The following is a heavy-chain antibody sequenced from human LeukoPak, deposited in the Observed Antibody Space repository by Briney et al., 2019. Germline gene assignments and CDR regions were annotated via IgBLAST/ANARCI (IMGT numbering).Heavy chain of an antibody. Sequence: ASVKVSCKASGYTLTGYYMHWVRKAPGQGLEWMGWISAYNANTDYAQNLQGRVTMTTDTSTSTAYMELRSLTSDDTAVYYCARDLGQQLPEGIDYWGQGTLVTVSS. D-gene: IGHD6-13*01. CDR1: GYTLTGYY. CDR3: ARDLGQQLPEGIDY. CDR2: ISAYNANT. V-gene: IGHV1-18*04. J-gene: IGHJ4*02.